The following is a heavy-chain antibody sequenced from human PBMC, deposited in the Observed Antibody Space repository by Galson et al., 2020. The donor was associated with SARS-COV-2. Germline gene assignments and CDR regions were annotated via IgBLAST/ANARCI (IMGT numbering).Heavy chain of an antibody. Sequence: GESLKISCKASGYPFTTYGISWMRQAPGQGLEWMGWISVYNGHTTYGQSLQGRVTMTTDTSTSTAYMELKSLTHDDTAVYYCAREAGGNTDYWGQGALVTVSS. J-gene: IGHJ4*02. D-gene: IGHD2-15*01. V-gene: IGHV1-18*01. CDR3: AREAGGNTDY. CDR2: ISVYNGHT. CDR1: GYPFTTYG.